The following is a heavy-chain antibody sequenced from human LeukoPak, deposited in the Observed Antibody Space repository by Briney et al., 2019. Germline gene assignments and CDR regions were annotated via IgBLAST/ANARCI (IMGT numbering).Heavy chain of an antibody. V-gene: IGHV4-61*01. CDR1: GGSVSSGSYY. Sequence: SETLSLTCTVSGGSVSSGSYYWRWIRQPPGRGLEWIEYIYDSGNTNYSPSLKSRVTISVDTSKNQFSLKLSSVTAADTAVYYCASVLGFLYGANWFYLWGQGTLVTVSS. J-gene: IGHJ5*02. CDR3: ASVLGFLYGANWFYL. D-gene: IGHD3-10*01. CDR2: IYDSGNT.